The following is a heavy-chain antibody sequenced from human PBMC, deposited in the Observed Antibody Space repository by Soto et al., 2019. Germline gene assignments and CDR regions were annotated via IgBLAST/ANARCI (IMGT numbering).Heavy chain of an antibody. CDR1: VGSFSGYY. CDR3: ARGDLGRIDY. V-gene: IGHV4-34*01. CDR2: INHSGST. J-gene: IGHJ4*02. D-gene: IGHD3-16*01. Sequence: SETLSLTCAVYVGSFSGYYWSWIRQPPGKGLEWIGEINHSGSTNYNPSLKSRVTISVDTSKNQFSLKLSSVTAADTAVYYCARGDLGRIDYWGQGTLVTVSS.